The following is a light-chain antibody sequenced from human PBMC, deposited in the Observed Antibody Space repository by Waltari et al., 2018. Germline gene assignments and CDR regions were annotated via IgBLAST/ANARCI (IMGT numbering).Light chain of an antibody. CDR2: DAS. V-gene: IGKV3-11*01. CDR3: QQRSNWLT. J-gene: IGKJ5*01. CDR1: KSISSY. Sequence: EIVLTQSPATLSLSPGEIATLSCRASKSISSYLAWYQQKPGQAPRLLIYDASNRATGIPARFSGSGSGTDFTLTISSLEPEDFAIYYCQQRSNWLTLGQGTRLEIK.